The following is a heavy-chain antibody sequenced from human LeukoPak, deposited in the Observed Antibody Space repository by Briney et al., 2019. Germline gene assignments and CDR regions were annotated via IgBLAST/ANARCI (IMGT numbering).Heavy chain of an antibody. CDR2: ISYDGSNK. J-gene: IGHJ5*02. CDR1: GFTFSSYA. D-gene: IGHD6-19*01. CDR3: ARAAIEQWLANWFDP. Sequence: PGGSLRLSCAASGFTFSSYAMHWVRQAPGKGLEWVAVISYDGSNKYYANSVKGRFTISRDNSKNTLYLQMNSLRAEDTAVYCCARAAIEQWLANWFDPWGQGTLVTVSS. V-gene: IGHV3-30*04.